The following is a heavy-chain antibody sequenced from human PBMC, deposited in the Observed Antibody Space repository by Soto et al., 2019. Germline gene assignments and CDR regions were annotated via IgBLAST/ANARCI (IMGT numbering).Heavy chain of an antibody. J-gene: IGHJ4*02. V-gene: IGHV3-23*01. CDR1: GFTFSSYA. CDR3: AKGSDRSVVVITPRGYYFDY. CDR2: ISGSGGST. Sequence: GGSLRLSCAASGFTFSSYAMSWVRQAPGKGLEWVSAISGSGGSTYYADSVKGRFTISRDNSKNTLYLQMNSLRAEDTAVYYCAKGSDRSVVVITPRGYYFDYWGQGTLVTVSS. D-gene: IGHD3-22*01.